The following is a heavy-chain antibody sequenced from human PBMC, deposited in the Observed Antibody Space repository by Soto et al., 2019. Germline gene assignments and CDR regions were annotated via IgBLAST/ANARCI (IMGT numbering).Heavy chain of an antibody. CDR2: IYYSGST. D-gene: IGHD3-10*01. CDR1: GGSISSYY. Sequence: PSETLSLTCTVSGGSISSYYWSWIRQPPGRGLEWIGYIYYSGSTNYNPSLKSRVTISVDTSKNQFSLKLSSVTAAGTAVYYCARGGLLRWFDPWGQGTLVTVSS. J-gene: IGHJ5*02. V-gene: IGHV4-59*01. CDR3: ARGGLLRWFDP.